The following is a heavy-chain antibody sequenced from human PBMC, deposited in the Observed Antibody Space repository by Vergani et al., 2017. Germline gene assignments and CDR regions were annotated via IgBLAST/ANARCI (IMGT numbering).Heavy chain of an antibody. J-gene: IGHJ2*01. V-gene: IGHV4-39*01. CDR1: GDSIISRSYY. Sequence: QMQLQESGPGLVKASETLSLTCTVSGDSIISRSYYWGWSRQPPGKGLEWIGSIYNSGNGDSSSSLKSRVTISADTSKNQFSLRLTSVTAADTAVYYCASGKYYSDSTSHFRGRYFDVWGRGTLVT. D-gene: IGHD3-16*01. CDR2: IYNSGNG. CDR3: ASGKYYSDSTSHFRGRYFDV.